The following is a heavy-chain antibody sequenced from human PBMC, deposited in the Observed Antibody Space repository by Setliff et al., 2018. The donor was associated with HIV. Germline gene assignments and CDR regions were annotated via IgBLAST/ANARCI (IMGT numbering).Heavy chain of an antibody. D-gene: IGHD3-22*01. CDR3: VRETGQYYYDNSGYYYAYDFDH. J-gene: IGHJ4*02. V-gene: IGHV4-39*07. CDR1: GGSISSSSYY. CDR2: IYYSGST. Sequence: SETLSLTCTVSGGSISSSSYYWGWIRQPPGKGLEWIGSIYYSGSTYYNPSLKSRVLISVDTSKNQFSLRLSSVTAADTAVYYCVRETGQYYYDNSGYYYAYDFDHWGQGTLVTVSS.